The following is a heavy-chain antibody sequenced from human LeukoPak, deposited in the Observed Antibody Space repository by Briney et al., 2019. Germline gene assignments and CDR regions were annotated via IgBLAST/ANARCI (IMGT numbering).Heavy chain of an antibody. CDR1: GFTFSSYA. D-gene: IGHD1-26*01. Sequence: GGSLRLSCAASGFTFSSYAMSWVRQAPGKGLEWVSAISGSGGSTYYADSVKGRFTISRDNAKNSLYLQMNSLRAEDTAVYYCARDQTEWELPIDYWGQGTLVTVSS. V-gene: IGHV3-23*01. J-gene: IGHJ4*02. CDR3: ARDQTEWELPIDY. CDR2: ISGSGGST.